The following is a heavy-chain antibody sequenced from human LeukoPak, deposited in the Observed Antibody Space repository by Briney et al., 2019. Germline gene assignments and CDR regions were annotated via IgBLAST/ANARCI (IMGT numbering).Heavy chain of an antibody. CDR3: AKHYLTALGES. V-gene: IGHV3-23*01. J-gene: IGHJ5*02. CDR1: GFSFSSCA. D-gene: IGHD4-17*01. Sequence: GGSLRLSCAASGFSFSSCAMTWVRQAPGKGLEWVSSISVSGDTYYADSVKGRFSISRGNSKHTLSLQMDSLRAEDTAIYYCAKHYLTALGESCGQGTLVTVSS. CDR2: ISVSGDT.